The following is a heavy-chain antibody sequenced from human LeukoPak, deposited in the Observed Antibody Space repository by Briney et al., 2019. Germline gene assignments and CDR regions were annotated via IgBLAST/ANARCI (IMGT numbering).Heavy chain of an antibody. CDR1: GYTFTSYG. J-gene: IGHJ5*02. CDR2: ISAYNGNT. D-gene: IGHD3-10*01. Sequence: GASVKVSCKASGYTFTSYGISWVRQAPGQGLEWMGWISAYNGNTNYAQKLQGRVTMTTDTSTSTAYMELRSLRSDDTAVYYCAKTEYMKYYYGSGSVSWFDPWGQGTLVTVSS. CDR3: AKTEYMKYYYGSGSVSWFDP. V-gene: IGHV1-18*04.